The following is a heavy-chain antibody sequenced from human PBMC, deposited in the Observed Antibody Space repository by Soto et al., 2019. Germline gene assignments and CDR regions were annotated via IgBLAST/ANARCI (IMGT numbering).Heavy chain of an antibody. Sequence: GASVKVSCKASGYTFASDGISWVRQAPGQGLEWMGWISAYNGNTNYAQKFQGRVTMTTDTFTRTAYMEVRSLRSDDTAVYYCAREGTCSSTSCPTYFSFGMDVWGQGTTVTVSS. CDR3: AREGTCSSTSCPTYFSFGMDV. J-gene: IGHJ6*02. D-gene: IGHD2-2*01. CDR2: ISAYNGNT. CDR1: GYTFASDG. V-gene: IGHV1-18*01.